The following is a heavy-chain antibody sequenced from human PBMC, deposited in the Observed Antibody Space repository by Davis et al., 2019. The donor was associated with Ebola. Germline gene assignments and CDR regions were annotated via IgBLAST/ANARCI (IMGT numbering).Heavy chain of an antibody. CDR2: MNPNSGNT. V-gene: IGHV1-8*03. Sequence: AASVKVSCKASGYTFTSYGISWVRQATGQGLEWMGWMNPNSGNTSYAQKFQGRVTITADKSTSTAYMELSSLRSEDTAVYYCAKDVTVGAAAGVDYWGQGTLVTVSS. J-gene: IGHJ4*02. D-gene: IGHD6-13*01. CDR1: GYTFTSYG. CDR3: AKDVTVGAAAGVDY.